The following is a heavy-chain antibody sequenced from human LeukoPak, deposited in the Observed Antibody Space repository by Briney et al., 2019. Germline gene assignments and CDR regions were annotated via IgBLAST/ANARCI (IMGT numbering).Heavy chain of an antibody. J-gene: IGHJ2*01. V-gene: IGHV1-18*04. D-gene: IGHD5-18*01. CDR2: RSAYNGNT. Sequence: ASVKVSCKASGYAVTSYGFSWVRQAPGQGLEWKGWRSAYNGNTNYAQKLQGRVTMTTDTSTSTAYMELRSLRSDDTAVYYCARVNGYSYGLNWYFDLWGRGTLVTVSS. CDR1: GYAVTSYG. CDR3: ARVNGYSYGLNWYFDL.